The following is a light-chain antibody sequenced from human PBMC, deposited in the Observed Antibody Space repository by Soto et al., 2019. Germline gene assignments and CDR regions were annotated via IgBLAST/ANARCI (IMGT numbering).Light chain of an antibody. Sequence: QSVLTQSSSASASLGSSVKLTCTLSSGHSSYIIAWHQQQPGKAPRYLMKIEGSGSYNKGSGVPGRFSGSSSGADRYLIISNLQFEDEADYYCETWDSNTYWVFGGGTKLTVL. J-gene: IGLJ3*02. V-gene: IGLV4-60*02. CDR1: SGHSSYI. CDR2: IEGSGSY. CDR3: ETWDSNTYWV.